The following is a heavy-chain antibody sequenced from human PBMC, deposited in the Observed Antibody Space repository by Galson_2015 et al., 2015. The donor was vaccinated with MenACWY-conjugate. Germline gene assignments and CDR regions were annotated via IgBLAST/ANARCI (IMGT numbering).Heavy chain of an antibody. CDR2: IRNKPNSYTT. V-gene: IGHV3-72*01. CDR3: TRGPNTYDY. J-gene: IGHJ4*02. Sequence: LSCAASGFTFRAHYMDWARQAPGKGLEWVGRIRNKPNSYTTEYAASVKGRFTISRDDSKNSLYLQMNSLKIEDTAAYYCTRGPNTYDYWGQGTLVTVSS. D-gene: IGHD1/OR15-1a*01. CDR1: GFTFRAHY.